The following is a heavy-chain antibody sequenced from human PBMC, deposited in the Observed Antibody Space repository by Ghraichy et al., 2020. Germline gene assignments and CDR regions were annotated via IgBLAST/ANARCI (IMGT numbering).Heavy chain of an antibody. CDR1: GYTFTGYY. CDR3: ARPRGRLWFGAGENWFDP. CDR2: INPNSGGT. Sequence: ASVKVSCKASGYTFTGYYMHCVRQAPGQGLEWMGWINPNSGGTNYAQKFQGRVTMTRDTSISTAYMELSRLRSDDTAVYYCARPRGRLWFGAGENWFDPWGQGTLVTVSS. J-gene: IGHJ5*02. V-gene: IGHV1-2*02. D-gene: IGHD3-10*01.